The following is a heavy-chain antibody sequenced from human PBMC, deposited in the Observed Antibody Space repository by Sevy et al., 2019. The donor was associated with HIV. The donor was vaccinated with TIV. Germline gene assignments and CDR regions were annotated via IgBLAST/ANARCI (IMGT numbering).Heavy chain of an antibody. D-gene: IGHD2-21*02. CDR2: ISHDERYK. Sequence: GGFLRLSCAASGFTFSNYDMHWVRQAPGKGLDWVAVISHDERYKNYAESVKVRFTISRDNFKNTLFLQMDSLRPEDTAVYFCARLVSCGGDCYYLDSWGQEPWSPSPQ. V-gene: IGHV3-30*04. CDR1: GFTFSNYD. CDR3: ARLVSCGGDCYYLDS. J-gene: IGHJ4*01.